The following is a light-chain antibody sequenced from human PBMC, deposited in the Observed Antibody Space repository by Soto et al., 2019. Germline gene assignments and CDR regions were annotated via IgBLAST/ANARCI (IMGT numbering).Light chain of an antibody. CDR1: SSDVGGSDF. CDR2: DVS. J-gene: IGLJ2*01. Sequence: QSALTQSASVSGSPGQSVTISCTGTSSDVGGSDFVSWYQQHPDKAPKLIIYDVSDRPSGVSDRFSGSKSGNTASLTVSGLQAEDEADYYCSSYADSNVFFGGGTKLTVL. CDR3: SSYADSNVF. V-gene: IGLV2-14*03.